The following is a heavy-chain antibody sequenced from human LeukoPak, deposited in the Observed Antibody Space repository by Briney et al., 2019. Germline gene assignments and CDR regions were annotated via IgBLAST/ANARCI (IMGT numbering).Heavy chain of an antibody. CDR3: ARVYDSSGYYFDY. V-gene: IGHV3-53*01. Sequence: GGSLRLSCAASGFTFSSNYMSWVRQAPGKGLEWVSVIYSGGSTYYADSVKGRFTFSRDNSKNTLYLQMNSLRAEDTAVYYCARVYDSSGYYFDYWGQGTLVTVSS. D-gene: IGHD3-22*01. CDR2: IYSGGST. CDR1: GFTFSSNY. J-gene: IGHJ4*02.